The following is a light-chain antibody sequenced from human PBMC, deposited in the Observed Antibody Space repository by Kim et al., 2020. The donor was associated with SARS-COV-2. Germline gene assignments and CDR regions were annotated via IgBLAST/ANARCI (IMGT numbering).Light chain of an antibody. CDR2: DAS. Sequence: DIQMTQSPSTLSASVGDRVTITCRASQSISSWLAWYQQKPGKAPKLLIYDASRLQSGVPSRFSGSGSGTEFTLTISSLQPDDFAIYYCQQYNSYPWTFGQGTKVYIK. J-gene: IGKJ1*01. V-gene: IGKV1-5*01. CDR3: QQYNSYPWT. CDR1: QSISSW.